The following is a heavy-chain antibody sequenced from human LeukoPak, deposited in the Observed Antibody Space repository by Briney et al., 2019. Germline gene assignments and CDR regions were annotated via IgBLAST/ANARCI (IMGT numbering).Heavy chain of an antibody. Sequence: SETLSLTCTVSGGSISSSSYYWGWIRQPPGKGLEWIGSIYYSGSTYYNPSLKSRVTISVDTSKNQFSLQLNSVTPEDTAVYYCATGAGRTHGSYYFDYWGQGTLVTVSS. CDR2: IYYSGST. D-gene: IGHD3-10*01. CDR1: GGSISSSSYY. V-gene: IGHV4-39*01. CDR3: ATGAGRTHGSYYFDY. J-gene: IGHJ4*02.